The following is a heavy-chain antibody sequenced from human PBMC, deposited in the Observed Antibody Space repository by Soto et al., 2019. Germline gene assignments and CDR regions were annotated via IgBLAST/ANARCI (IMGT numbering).Heavy chain of an antibody. D-gene: IGHD6-13*01. V-gene: IGHV4-59*01. CDR1: GGSISSYY. CDR2: IYYSGST. J-gene: IGHJ4*02. Sequence: QVQLQESGPGLVKPSETLSLTCTVSGGSISSYYWSWIRQPPGKGLEWIGYIYYSGSTNYNPSLKSRVTISVDTSKNQFSLKLSSVTAADTAVYYCARRTYSSSWDYFDYWGQGTLVTVSS. CDR3: ARRTYSSSWDYFDY.